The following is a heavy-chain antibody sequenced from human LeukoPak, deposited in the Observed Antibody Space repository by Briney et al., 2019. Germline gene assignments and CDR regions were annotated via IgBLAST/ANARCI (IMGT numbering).Heavy chain of an antibody. D-gene: IGHD4-11*01. J-gene: IGHJ4*02. CDR2: IYYSGST. V-gene: IGHV4-31*03. CDR1: GGSISSGGYY. Sequence: SETLSLTCTVSGGSISSGGYYWSWIRQHTGKGLEWIGYIYYSGSTDYNLSLKSRVTISVDTSKNQFSLKLSSVTAADTAVYYCARVVLTTVELRFDYWGQGSQVTVSS. CDR3: ARVVLTTVELRFDY.